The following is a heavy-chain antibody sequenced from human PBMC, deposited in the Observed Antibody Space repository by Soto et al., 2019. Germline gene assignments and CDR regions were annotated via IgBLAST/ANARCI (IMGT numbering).Heavy chain of an antibody. J-gene: IGHJ3*02. D-gene: IGHD1-26*01. V-gene: IGHV3-33*06. CDR2: IWYDGSNK. CDR1: GFTFSSYG. CDR3: AKEQASGSCLPVGTFDI. Sequence: GGSLRLSCAASGFTFSSYGMHWVRQAPGKGLEWVAVIWYDGSNKYYADSVKGRFTISRDNSKNTLYLQMNSLRAEDTAVYYCAKEQASGSCLPVGTFDIWGQGTMVTVSS.